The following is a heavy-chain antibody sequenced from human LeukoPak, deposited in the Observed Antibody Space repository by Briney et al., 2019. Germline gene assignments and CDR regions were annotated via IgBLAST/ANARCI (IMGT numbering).Heavy chain of an antibody. CDR3: ARECGSSRDPFDY. J-gene: IGHJ4*02. Sequence: SETLSLTCAVYGGSFSGYYWSWNRQPPGKGLEWIGEINHSGSTNYNPSLKSRVTISVDTSKNQFSLKLSSVTAADTAVYYCARECGSSRDPFDYWGQGTLVTVSS. CDR1: GGSFSGYY. V-gene: IGHV4-34*01. CDR2: INHSGST. D-gene: IGHD6-13*01.